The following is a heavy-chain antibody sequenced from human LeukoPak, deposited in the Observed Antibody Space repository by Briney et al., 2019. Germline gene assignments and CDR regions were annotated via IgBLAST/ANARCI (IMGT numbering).Heavy chain of an antibody. CDR2: IYSGGST. J-gene: IGHJ3*02. CDR1: GFTVSSNY. CDR3: ASYCSGTSCYRGGALDI. D-gene: IGHD2-2*01. V-gene: IGHV3-53*01. Sequence: GGSLRLSCAASGFTVSSNYMSWVRQAPGKGLEWVSVIYSGGSTYYADSVKGRFTISRDNSKNTLYLQMNSLRAEDTAVYYCASYCSGTSCYRGGALDIWGQGTMVTVSS.